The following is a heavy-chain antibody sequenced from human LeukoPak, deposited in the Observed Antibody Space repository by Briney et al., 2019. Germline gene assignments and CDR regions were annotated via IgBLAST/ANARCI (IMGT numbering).Heavy chain of an antibody. CDR1: GFMFRAYG. CDR2: TSYDGGNT. J-gene: IGHJ4*02. V-gene: IGHV3-30*03. D-gene: IGHD3-9*01. Sequence: SGGSLRLSCAASGFMFRAYGMHWVRQAPGKGLEWLAVTSYDGGNTYYAASVKGRFTISRDNSNNTLDLQMNSLRAEDTAVYYCATSYDILIGYFGSWGQGTLVTVSS. CDR3: ATSYDILIGYFGS.